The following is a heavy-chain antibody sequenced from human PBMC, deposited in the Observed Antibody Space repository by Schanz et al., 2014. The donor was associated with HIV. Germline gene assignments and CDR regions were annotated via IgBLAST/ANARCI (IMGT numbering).Heavy chain of an antibody. J-gene: IGHJ4*02. Sequence: QVQLVQSGAEVKKPGASVKVSCKASGYTFTGYYMHWVRQAPGQGLEWMGWINPNSGGTNYAQKLQGRVTMTRDTSISTAYMELSRLRSDDTAVYYCARVGSGSYYVRYFDYWGQGTLVTVSS. CDR3: ARVGSGSYYVRYFDY. D-gene: IGHD3-10*01. CDR1: GYTFTGYY. CDR2: INPNSGGT. V-gene: IGHV1-2*02.